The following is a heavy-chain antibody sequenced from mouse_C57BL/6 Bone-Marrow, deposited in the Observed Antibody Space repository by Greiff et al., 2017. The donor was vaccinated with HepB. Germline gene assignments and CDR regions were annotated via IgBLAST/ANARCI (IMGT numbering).Heavy chain of an antibody. CDR3: ARRGDEDYYAMDY. V-gene: IGHV5-16*01. CDR1: GFTFSDYY. CDR2: INYDGSST. J-gene: IGHJ4*01. D-gene: IGHD3-3*01. Sequence: EVKVVESEGGLVQPGSSMKLSCTASGFTFSDYYMAWVRQVPEKGLEWVANINYDGSSTYYLDSLKSRFIISRDNAKNILYLQMSSLKSEDTATYYCARRGDEDYYAMDYWGQGTSVTVSS.